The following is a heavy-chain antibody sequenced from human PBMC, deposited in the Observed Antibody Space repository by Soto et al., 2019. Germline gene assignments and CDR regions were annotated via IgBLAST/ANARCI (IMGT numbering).Heavy chain of an antibody. J-gene: IGHJ5*02. CDR2: IDPSDSYT. Sequence: SPKVSCKGSGYSFTSYWISWVRQMPGKGLEWMGRIDPSDSYTNYSPSFQGHVTISADKSISTAYLQWSSLKASDTAMYYCARGVGDCTNGVCYDNWFDPWGQGTLVTVSS. CDR3: ARGVGDCTNGVCYDNWFDP. CDR1: GYSFTSYW. D-gene: IGHD2-8*01. V-gene: IGHV5-10-1*01.